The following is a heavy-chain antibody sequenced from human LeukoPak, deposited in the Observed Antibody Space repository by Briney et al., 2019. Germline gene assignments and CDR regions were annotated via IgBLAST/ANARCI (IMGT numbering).Heavy chain of an antibody. V-gene: IGHV4-39*01. Sequence: SETLSLTCTVSGGSISSSYYYWGWIRQPPGKGLEWIGTIYYSGSTYYNPSLKSRVTISVDTSANQFSLKLSSVTAPDTAVYYCARHEDRNWYFDHWGQGTLVTVSS. CDR1: GGSISSSYYY. J-gene: IGHJ4*02. CDR3: ARHEDRNWYFDH. CDR2: IYYSGST. D-gene: IGHD1-1*01.